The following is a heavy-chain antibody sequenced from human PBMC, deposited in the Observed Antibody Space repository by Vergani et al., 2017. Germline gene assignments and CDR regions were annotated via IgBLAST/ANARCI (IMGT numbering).Heavy chain of an antibody. V-gene: IGHV4-34*01. CDR3: SRGPSLHYYYMDV. CDR2: INHSGST. Sequence: QVQLQQWGAGLLKPSETLSLTFSVYGGSFSGYYLTWIRQPPGKGLEWFGEINHSGSTNYNPSLKSRVTISVDTSKNQFSLKLSSLTAADTAVYYCSRGPSLHYYYMDVWGKGTTVTVSS. J-gene: IGHJ6*03. CDR1: GGSFSGYY.